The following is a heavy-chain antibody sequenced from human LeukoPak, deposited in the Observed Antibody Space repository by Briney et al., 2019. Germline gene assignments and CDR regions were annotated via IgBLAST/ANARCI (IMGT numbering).Heavy chain of an antibody. CDR3: AKRGGYYDSSGYYFDY. CDR1: GFTFSSYA. D-gene: IGHD3-22*01. CDR2: ISYDGSNK. J-gene: IGHJ4*02. Sequence: GGSLRLSCAASGFTFSSYAMHWVRQAPGKGLEWVAVISYDGSNKYYADSVKGRFTISRDNSKNTLYLQMNSLRAEDTAVYYCAKRGGYYDSSGYYFDYWGQGTLVTVSS. V-gene: IGHV3-30*04.